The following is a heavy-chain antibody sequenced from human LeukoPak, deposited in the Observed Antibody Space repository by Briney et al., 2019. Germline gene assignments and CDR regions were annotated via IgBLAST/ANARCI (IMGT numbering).Heavy chain of an antibody. D-gene: IGHD1-7*01. V-gene: IGHV5-51*01. CDR2: IYPGDSDT. CDR1: GYSFTNYW. J-gene: IGHJ6*03. CDR3: ARHYALRRGYNWNYEDYYYYMDV. Sequence: GESLKISCKGSGYSFTNYWIGWVRQMPGKGLEWMGIIYPGDSDTRYSPSFQGQVTISADKSISTAYLQWSSLKASDTAMYYCARHYALRRGYNWNYEDYYYYMDVWGKGTTVTVSS.